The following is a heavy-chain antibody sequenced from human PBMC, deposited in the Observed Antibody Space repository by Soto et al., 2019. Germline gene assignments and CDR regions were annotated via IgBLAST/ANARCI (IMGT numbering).Heavy chain of an antibody. D-gene: IGHD2-2*01. Sequence: QVQLVQSGAEVKKPGASVKVSCKASGYTFTSYGIIWVRQAPGQGLEWMGWISAYNGNTNYAQKLQGRVTMTTDTSTSTAYMELRSLRSDDTAVYYCASSGYCSSTSCYRPYDYWGQGTLVTVSS. CDR2: ISAYNGNT. V-gene: IGHV1-18*01. CDR3: ASSGYCSSTSCYRPYDY. CDR1: GYTFTSYG. J-gene: IGHJ4*02.